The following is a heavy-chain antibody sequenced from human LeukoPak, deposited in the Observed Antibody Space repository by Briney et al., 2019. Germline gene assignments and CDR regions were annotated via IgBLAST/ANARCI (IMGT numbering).Heavy chain of an antibody. CDR2: IYYSGST. CDR1: GGSISSGGYY. Sequence: SETLSLTCTVSGGSISSGGYYWSWIRQHPGKGLEWIGYIYYSGSTYYNPSLKSRVTISVDTSKNQFSLKLSSVTAADTAVYYCARELRGVIDSWFDPWGQGTLVTVSS. J-gene: IGHJ5*02. CDR3: ARELRGVIDSWFDP. D-gene: IGHD3-10*01. V-gene: IGHV4-31*03.